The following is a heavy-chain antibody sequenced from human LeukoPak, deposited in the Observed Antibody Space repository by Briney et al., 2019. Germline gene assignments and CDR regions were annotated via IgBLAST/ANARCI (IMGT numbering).Heavy chain of an antibody. V-gene: IGHV3-21*01. Sequence: GGSLRLSCAASGFTFSSYSMNWVRQAPGKGLEWVSSISSSSSYIYYADSVKGRFTISRDNAKNSLYLQMNSLRAEDTAVYYCAKDLISSRQPYYFDYWGQGTLVTVSS. CDR2: ISSSSSYI. D-gene: IGHD6-13*01. CDR3: AKDLISSRQPYYFDY. CDR1: GFTFSSYS. J-gene: IGHJ4*02.